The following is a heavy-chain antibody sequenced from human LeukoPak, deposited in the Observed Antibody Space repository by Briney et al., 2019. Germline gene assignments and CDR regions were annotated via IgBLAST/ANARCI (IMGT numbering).Heavy chain of an antibody. J-gene: IGHJ3*02. V-gene: IGHV3-9*01. D-gene: IGHD6-13*01. CDR2: ISWNSGSI. CDR1: GFTFDDYA. Sequence: PGGSLRLSCAASGFTFDDYAMHWVRQAPGKGLEWVSGISWNSGSIGYADSVKGRFTISRDNAKNSLYLQMNSLRAEDTALYYCAKASIAFNAFDIWGQGTMVTVSS. CDR3: AKASIAFNAFDI.